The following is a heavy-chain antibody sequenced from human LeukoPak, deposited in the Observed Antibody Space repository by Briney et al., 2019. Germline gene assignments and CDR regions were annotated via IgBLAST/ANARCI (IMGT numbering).Heavy chain of an antibody. Sequence: GGSLRLSCAASGFIFSTYAMSWVRQTPERGLEWVSANSDTGGNTFYADSVKGRFTISRDNSKNTLYLQMNSLRAEDTAIYYCAKGRTNDYWGQGTLVTVSS. CDR3: AKGRTNDY. CDR2: NSDTGGNT. CDR1: GFIFSTYA. V-gene: IGHV3-23*01. D-gene: IGHD1/OR15-1a*01. J-gene: IGHJ4*02.